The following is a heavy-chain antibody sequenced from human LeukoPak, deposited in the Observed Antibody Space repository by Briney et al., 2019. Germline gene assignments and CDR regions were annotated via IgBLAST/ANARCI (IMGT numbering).Heavy chain of an antibody. J-gene: IGHJ4*02. Sequence: GGSLRLSCAASGFTFSDYGMHWVRQASGKGLEWVAVIWYDGSNKYYADSVKGRFTISRDNSKNTLYLQMNSLRAEDTAVYYCAKEGGSGWYVGSDYWGQGTLVTVSS. D-gene: IGHD6-19*01. CDR1: GFTFSDYG. CDR3: AKEGGSGWYVGSDY. V-gene: IGHV3-33*06. CDR2: IWYDGSNK.